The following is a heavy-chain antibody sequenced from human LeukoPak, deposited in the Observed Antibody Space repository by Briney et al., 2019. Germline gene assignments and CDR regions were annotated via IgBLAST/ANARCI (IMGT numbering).Heavy chain of an antibody. V-gene: IGHV3-30*18. CDR1: GFTVSSNS. CDR3: AKVFVLMRGTPENWFDP. D-gene: IGHD1-14*01. CDR2: ISFDGSDQ. Sequence: PGGSLRLSCTVSGFTVSSNSMSWVRQAPGKGLEWVAVISFDGSDQYYADSVRGRFTISRDNSKNTLYLQMSSLRVEDTAVYFCAKVFVLMRGTPENWFDPWGQGTLVTVSS. J-gene: IGHJ5*02.